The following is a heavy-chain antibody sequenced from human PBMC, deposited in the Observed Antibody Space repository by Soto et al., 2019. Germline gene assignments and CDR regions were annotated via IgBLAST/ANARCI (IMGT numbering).Heavy chain of an antibody. CDR2: INHSGST. D-gene: IGHD6-19*01. CDR3: ARFAGIAVAGMFFFDY. Sequence: SETLSLTCAVYGGSFSGYYWSWIRQPPGKGLEWIGEINHSGSTNYNPSLKSRVTISVDTSKNQFTLKLSSVTAADTDVYYCARFAGIAVAGMFFFDYWGQGTLVTVSS. CDR1: GGSFSGYY. J-gene: IGHJ4*02. V-gene: IGHV4-34*01.